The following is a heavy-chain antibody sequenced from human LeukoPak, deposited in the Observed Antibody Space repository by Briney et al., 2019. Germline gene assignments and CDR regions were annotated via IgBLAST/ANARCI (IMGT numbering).Heavy chain of an antibody. Sequence: PGGSLRLSCAASGFTFSSYAMHWVRQAPGKGLEYGSAISSNGGSTYYANSVKGRFTISRDNSKNTLYLQMGSLRAEDMAVYYCARVGPATLSGFDIWGQGTMVTVSS. V-gene: IGHV3-64*01. CDR1: GFTFSSYA. D-gene: IGHD2-2*01. CDR2: ISSNGGST. J-gene: IGHJ3*02. CDR3: ARVGPATLSGFDI.